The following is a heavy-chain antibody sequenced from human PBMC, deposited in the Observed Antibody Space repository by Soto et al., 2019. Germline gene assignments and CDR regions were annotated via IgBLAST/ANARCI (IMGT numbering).Heavy chain of an antibody. CDR3: AKDNYYDSSPGNYYYYGMDV. Sequence: GGSLRLSCAASGFTFSSYDMHWVRQAPGKGLEWVAVISYDGSNKYYADSVKGRFTISRDNSKNTLYLQMNSLRAEDTAVYYCAKDNYYDSSPGNYYYYGMDVWGQGTTVTVSS. J-gene: IGHJ6*02. D-gene: IGHD3-22*01. V-gene: IGHV3-30*18. CDR1: GFTFSSYD. CDR2: ISYDGSNK.